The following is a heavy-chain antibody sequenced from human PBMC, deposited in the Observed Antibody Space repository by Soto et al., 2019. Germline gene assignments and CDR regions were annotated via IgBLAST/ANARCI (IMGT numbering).Heavy chain of an antibody. V-gene: IGHV1-8*01. D-gene: IGHD3-22*01. J-gene: IGHJ4*02. CDR2: MKPNSGNT. CDR1: GYTFTIYD. CDR3: ESWYYDSSPMGFDY. Sequence: QVQLVQSGAEVKKPGASGNVSCKAPGYTFTIYDITWVRQATGQGLEWMGWMKPNSGNTGYAQQFQGRVTMTRNTSISTAYMELSSLRSEDTAVYYCESWYYDSSPMGFDYWGQGTLVTVSS.